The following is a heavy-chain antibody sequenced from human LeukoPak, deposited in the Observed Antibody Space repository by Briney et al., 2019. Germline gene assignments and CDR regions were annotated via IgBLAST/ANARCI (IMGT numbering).Heavy chain of an antibody. D-gene: IGHD3-16*01. CDR3: ATLMITFGGGLDY. J-gene: IGHJ4*02. CDR1: GYTFTGYY. Sequence: ASVKVSCKASGYTFTGYYMHWVRQAPGQGLEWMGGIIPIFGTANYAQKFQGRVTITADKSTSTAYMELSSLRSEDTAVYYCATLMITFGGGLDYWGQGTLVTVSS. V-gene: IGHV1-69*06. CDR2: IIPIFGTA.